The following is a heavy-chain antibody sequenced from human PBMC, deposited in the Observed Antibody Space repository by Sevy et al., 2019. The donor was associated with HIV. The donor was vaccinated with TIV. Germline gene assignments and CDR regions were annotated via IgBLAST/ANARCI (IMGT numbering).Heavy chain of an antibody. Sequence: GGSLRLSCAASGFTVSSNYMSWVRQAPGKGLEWVSVIYSGGSTYYADSVKGRFTISRDNSKNTLYLQMNSLRAEDTAVYYCARDRQDRYYYYGMDVWGQGITVTVSS. CDR3: ARDRQDRYYYYGMDV. V-gene: IGHV3-53*01. CDR1: GFTVSSNY. D-gene: IGHD6-6*01. CDR2: IYSGGST. J-gene: IGHJ6*02.